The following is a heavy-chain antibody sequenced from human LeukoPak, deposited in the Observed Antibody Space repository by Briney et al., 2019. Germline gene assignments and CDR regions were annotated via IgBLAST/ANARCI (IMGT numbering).Heavy chain of an antibody. Sequence: SETLSLTCTVSGGSISSYYWSWIRQPAGKGLEWIGRIYTSGSTNYNPSLKSRVTISVDTSKNQFSLKLSSVTAADTAVYYCARGVRQQLVGAFDIWGQGTMVTVSS. D-gene: IGHD6-13*01. CDR1: GGSISSYY. CDR2: IYTSGST. CDR3: ARGVRQQLVGAFDI. V-gene: IGHV4-4*07. J-gene: IGHJ3*02.